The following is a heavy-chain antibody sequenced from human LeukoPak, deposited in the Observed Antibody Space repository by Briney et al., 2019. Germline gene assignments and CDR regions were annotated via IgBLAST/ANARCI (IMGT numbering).Heavy chain of an antibody. D-gene: IGHD6-19*01. J-gene: IGHJ4*02. CDR2: INPNSGGT. Sequence: GASVKVSCKAPGYTFTGYYMHWVRQAPGQGLEWMGWINPNSGGTNYAQKFQGWVTMTRDTSISTAYMELSRLRSDDTAVYYCARGQEMGSGWYLGYWGQGTLVTVSS. CDR3: ARGQEMGSGWYLGY. CDR1: GYTFTGYY. V-gene: IGHV1-2*04.